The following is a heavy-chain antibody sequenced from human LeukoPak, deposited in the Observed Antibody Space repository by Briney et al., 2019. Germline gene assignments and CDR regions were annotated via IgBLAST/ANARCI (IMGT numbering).Heavy chain of an antibody. V-gene: IGHV4-34*01. D-gene: IGHD2-2*01. J-gene: IGHJ4*02. Sequence: SETLSLTCAVYGGSFSGYYWSWIRQPPGKGLEWIGEINHSGSTNYNPSLKSRVTISVDTSKNQFSLKLSSVTAADTAVYYCARENIVVVPAATDYWGQGTLATVSS. CDR2: INHSGST. CDR1: GGSFSGYY. CDR3: ARENIVVVPAATDY.